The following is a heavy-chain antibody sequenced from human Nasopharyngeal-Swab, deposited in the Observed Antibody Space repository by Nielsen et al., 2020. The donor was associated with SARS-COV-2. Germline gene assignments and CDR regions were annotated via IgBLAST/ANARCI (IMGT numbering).Heavy chain of an antibody. CDR2: IIPIFGTA. J-gene: IGHJ3*02. D-gene: IGHD4-17*01. V-gene: IGHV1-69*13. Sequence: SVKVSCKASGGTFSSYAISSVRQAPGQGLEWMGGIIPIFGTANYAQKFQGRVTITADESTSTAYMELSSLRSEDTAVYYCARSSWRKHYGEYVSDAFEIWGQGTMVNVSS. CDR1: GGTFSSYA. CDR3: ARSSWRKHYGEYVSDAFEI.